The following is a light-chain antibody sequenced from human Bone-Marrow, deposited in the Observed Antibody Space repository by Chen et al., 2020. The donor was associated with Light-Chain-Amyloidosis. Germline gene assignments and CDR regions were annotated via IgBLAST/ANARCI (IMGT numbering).Light chain of an antibody. V-gene: IGKV3-11*01. CDR2: DAS. CDR1: QSVSGY. CDR3: QQYNSYLWT. J-gene: IGKJ1*01. Sequence: EIVLTQSPATLSLSPGERATLSCRASQSVSGYLVWYQQKPGQAPRLLIYDASNRATGIPARFSGSGSGTDFTLTISSLEPEDFATYYCQQYNSYLWTFGQGTKVEIK.